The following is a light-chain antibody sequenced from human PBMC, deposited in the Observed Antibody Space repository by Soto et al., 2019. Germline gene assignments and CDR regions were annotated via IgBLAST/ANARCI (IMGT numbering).Light chain of an antibody. CDR3: SSYAGSNNPV. CDR1: SSYIGSYDY. Sequence: QSALTHPASLSVSPGQSITISCTGTSSYIGSYDYVSWFQQHPGXAPKLMIYEVNNRPSGVSNRFYGSKSGNTDSLTVSGLQAEDEADYYRSSYAGSNNPVFGKGNRSPS. J-gene: IGLJ1*01. V-gene: IGLV2-14*01. CDR2: EVN.